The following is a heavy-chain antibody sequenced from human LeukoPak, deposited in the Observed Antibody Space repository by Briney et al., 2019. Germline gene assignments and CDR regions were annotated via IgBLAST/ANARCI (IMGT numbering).Heavy chain of an antibody. V-gene: IGHV3-11*01. CDR1: GFTFSDYY. J-gene: IGHJ4*02. CDR3: VREAKMPTIL. Sequence: NPGGSLRLSCAVSGFTFSDYYTTWIRQAPGRGLEWVAHISRRSGTRYYTDSVQGRFNVSRDKGKKSLYLQMSYMTAEDTAVYYCVREAKMPTILWGQGTLVTVSS. CDR2: ISRRSGTR. D-gene: IGHD2-21*01.